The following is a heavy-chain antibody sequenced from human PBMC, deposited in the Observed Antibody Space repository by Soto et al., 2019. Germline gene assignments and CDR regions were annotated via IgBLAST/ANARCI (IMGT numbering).Heavy chain of an antibody. CDR2: TYYRSKWYN. Sequence: QSQTLSLTCAISGDSVSSNSAAWNWIRQSPSRGLEWLGRTYYRSKWYNDYAVSVKSRITINPDTSKNQFSLQLNSVTPEDTAVYYCARAPRRGSSSWYYFDYWGQGTLVTVSS. V-gene: IGHV6-1*01. D-gene: IGHD6-13*01. J-gene: IGHJ4*02. CDR3: ARAPRRGSSSWYYFDY. CDR1: GDSVSSNSAA.